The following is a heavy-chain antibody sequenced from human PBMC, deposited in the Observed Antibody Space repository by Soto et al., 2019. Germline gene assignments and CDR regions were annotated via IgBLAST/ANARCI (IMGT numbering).Heavy chain of an antibody. CDR1: GFIFTDYA. CDR3: ARAAAAGTKNYYYGMDV. CDR2: INADNGNT. J-gene: IGHJ6*02. D-gene: IGHD6-13*01. Sequence: SVKVSCETSGFIFTDYALHWVRQAPVQRPEWMAWINADNGNTKYSENFQGRVTTTRDTSASTAYMELSSLRSEDTAVYYCARAAAAGTKNYYYGMDVWGQGTTVTVSS. V-gene: IGHV1-3*01.